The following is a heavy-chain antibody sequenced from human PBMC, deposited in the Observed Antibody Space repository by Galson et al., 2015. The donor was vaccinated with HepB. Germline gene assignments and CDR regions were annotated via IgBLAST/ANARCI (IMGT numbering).Heavy chain of an antibody. CDR3: ARDTQRSRGYSYGSVGFRH. Sequence: ETLSLTCAVSGGSFSGYFWSWIRQPPGKGLEWIGEINHSGSTNYNPSLKSRVTISVDRSKNQFSLKLSSVTAADTAVYYCARDTQRSRGYSYGSVGFRHWGQGTLVTVSS. V-gene: IGHV4-34*01. J-gene: IGHJ1*01. D-gene: IGHD5-18*01. CDR1: GGSFSGYF. CDR2: INHSGST.